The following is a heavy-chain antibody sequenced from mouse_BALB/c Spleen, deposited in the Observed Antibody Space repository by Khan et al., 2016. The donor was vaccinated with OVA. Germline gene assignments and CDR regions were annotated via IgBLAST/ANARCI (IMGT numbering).Heavy chain of an antibody. CDR1: GFSLSRYN. D-gene: IGHD2-14*01. J-gene: IGHJ4*01. Sequence: VKLMESGPGLVAPSQSLSITCTVSGFSLSRYNIHWVRQPPGKGLEWLGMIWGGGGTDYNSTLKSRLSISKDNSKSQAFLKMNSLQTDDTAMYCCARAYYRYDGYYAMDYWGQGTSVTVSS. CDR2: IWGGGGT. CDR3: ARAYYRYDGYYAMDY. V-gene: IGHV2-6-4*01.